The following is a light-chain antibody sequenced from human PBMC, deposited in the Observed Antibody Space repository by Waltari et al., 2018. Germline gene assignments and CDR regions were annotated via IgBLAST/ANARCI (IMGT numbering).Light chain of an antibody. V-gene: IGKV4-1*01. CDR3: QQYYRSRT. Sequence: DIVMTQSPDSLAVSLGERATINCKSSQSVLYNSNDKNYLAWYQQKPGQPPKLLIYWAATRESGVPDRCSGSGSGTDFTLTISSLQAEDVAVYYCQQYYRSRTFGQGTKVEIK. J-gene: IGKJ1*01. CDR2: WAA. CDR1: QSVLYNSNDKNY.